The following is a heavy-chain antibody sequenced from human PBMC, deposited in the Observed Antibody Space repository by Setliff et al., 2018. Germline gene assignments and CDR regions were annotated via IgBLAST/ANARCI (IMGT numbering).Heavy chain of an antibody. CDR2: ISGDGRNT. D-gene: IGHD3-22*01. CDR1: GFSLSEFP. J-gene: IGHJ6*03. Sequence: AGGSLRLSCSASGFSLSEFPMHWVRQAPVKGLEWVASISGDGRNTYYAASVKGRFTISRDNSRNALYLQVRSLRIDDTAVYYCARDGAHSGYLTPRYYYYMDVWGKGTTVTVSS. V-gene: IGHV3-30*04. CDR3: ARDGAHSGYLTPRYYYYMDV.